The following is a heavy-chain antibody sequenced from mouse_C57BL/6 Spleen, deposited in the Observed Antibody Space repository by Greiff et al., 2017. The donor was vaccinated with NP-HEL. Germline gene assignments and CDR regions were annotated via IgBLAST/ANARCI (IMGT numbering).Heavy chain of an antibody. D-gene: IGHD1-1*01. CDR1: GFTFSSYA. CDR3: ARDRARTVVADYAMDD. J-gene: IGHJ4*01. Sequence: EVKLMESGGGLVKPGGSLKLSCAASGFTFSSYAMSWVRQTPEKRLEWVATISDGGSYTYYPDNVKGRFTISRDNAKNNLYLQMSHLKSEDTAMYYCARDRARTVVADYAMDDWGQGTSVTVSS. V-gene: IGHV5-4*01. CDR2: ISDGGSYT.